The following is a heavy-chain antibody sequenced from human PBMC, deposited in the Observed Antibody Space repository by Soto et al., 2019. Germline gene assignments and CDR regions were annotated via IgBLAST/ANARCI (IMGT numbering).Heavy chain of an antibody. CDR3: AMRASGEPPFYFDS. V-gene: IGHV4-38-2*01. D-gene: IGHD7-27*01. Sequence: SETLSLTCVVPGYSISSGSYWGWIRQSPGKGLEWIVSIYDTGVTYHNPSLKSRVTTSVDTSENQFSLNLNSMTAADAAIYYCAMRASGEPPFYFDSWGQGTLVTVSS. CDR2: IYDTGVT. CDR1: GYSISSGSY. J-gene: IGHJ4*02.